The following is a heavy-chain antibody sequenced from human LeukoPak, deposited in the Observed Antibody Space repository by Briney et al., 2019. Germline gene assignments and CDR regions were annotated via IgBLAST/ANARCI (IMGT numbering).Heavy chain of an antibody. CDR1: GGSISSGGYS. CDR3: ARGWFTMVRGVRTADWFDP. Sequence: SQTLSLTCAVSGGSISSGGYSWSWIRQPPGKGLEWIGYIYHSGSTYYNPSLKSRVTISVDRSKNQFSLKLSSVTAADTAVYYCARGWFTMVRGVRTADWFDPWGQGTLVTVSS. CDR2: IYHSGST. J-gene: IGHJ5*02. V-gene: IGHV4-30-2*01. D-gene: IGHD3-10*01.